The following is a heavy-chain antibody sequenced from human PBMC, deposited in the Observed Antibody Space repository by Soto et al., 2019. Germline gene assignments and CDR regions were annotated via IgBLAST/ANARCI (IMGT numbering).Heavy chain of an antibody. CDR1: GFTFSSYA. V-gene: IGHV3-33*08. D-gene: IGHD2-15*01. J-gene: IGHJ6*02. CDR2: IWYDGSNK. CDR3: ARVPSGYCSGGSCSYYYGMDV. Sequence: VQLLESGGGLVQPGGSLRLSCAASGFTFSSYAMSWVRQAPGKGLEWVAVIWYDGSNKYYADSVKGRFTISRDNSKNTLYLQMNSLRAEDTAVYYCARVPSGYCSGGSCSYYYGMDVWGQGTTVTVSS.